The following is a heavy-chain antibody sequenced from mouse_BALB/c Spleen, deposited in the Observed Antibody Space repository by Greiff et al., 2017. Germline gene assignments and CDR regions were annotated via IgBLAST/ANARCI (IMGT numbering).Heavy chain of an antibody. V-gene: IGHV5-9-3*01. CDR3: ARHGNYTFDY. Sequence: EVHLVESGGGLVKPGGSLKLSCAASGFTFSSYAMSWVRQTPEKRLEWVATISSGGSYTYYPDSVKGRFTISRDNAKNTLYLQMSSLRSEDTAMYYCARHGNYTFDYWGQGTTLTVSS. CDR1: GFTFSSYA. J-gene: IGHJ2*01. CDR2: ISSGGSYT. D-gene: IGHD2-1*01.